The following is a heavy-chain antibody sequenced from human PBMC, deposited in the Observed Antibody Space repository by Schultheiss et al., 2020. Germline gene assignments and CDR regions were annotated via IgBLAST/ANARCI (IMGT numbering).Heavy chain of an antibody. D-gene: IGHD6-6*01. J-gene: IGHJ4*02. CDR1: GYSISSGYY. Sequence: SETLSLTCAVSGYSISSGYYWGWIRQPPGKGLEWIGEINHSGSTNYNPSLKSRVSISVDMSKNRFSLKLSSVTAADTAVYYCARGWYSSSPFDYWGQGTLVTVSS. V-gene: IGHV4-38-2*01. CDR2: INHSGST. CDR3: ARGWYSSSPFDY.